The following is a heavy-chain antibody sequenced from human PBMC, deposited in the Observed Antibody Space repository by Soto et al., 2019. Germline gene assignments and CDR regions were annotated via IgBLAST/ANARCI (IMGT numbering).Heavy chain of an antibody. Sequence: SVKVSCKASGGTFSSYAISWVRQAPGQGLEWLGGIIPIFGTANYAQKFQGRVTITADESTSTAYMELSSLRSEDTAVYYCARYYSQWLVSYAFDNWGQGTMFPVSS. D-gene: IGHD6-19*01. CDR1: GGTFSSYA. J-gene: IGHJ3*02. CDR3: ARYYSQWLVSYAFDN. V-gene: IGHV1-69*13. CDR2: IIPIFGTA.